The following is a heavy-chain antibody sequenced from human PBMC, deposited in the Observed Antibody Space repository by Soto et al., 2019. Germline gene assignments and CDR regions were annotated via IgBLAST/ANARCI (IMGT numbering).Heavy chain of an antibody. D-gene: IGHD4-17*01. V-gene: IGHV4-59*08. CDR1: GGSISSYY. J-gene: IGHJ4*02. CDR3: ARLKKGGDYLVDY. CDR2: IYYSGST. Sequence: SETLSLTCTVSGGSISSYYWSWIRQPPGKGLEWIGYIYYSGSTNYNPSLKSRVTISVDTSKNQFSLKLSSVTAADTAVYYCARLKKGGDYLVDYWGQGTLVTVSS.